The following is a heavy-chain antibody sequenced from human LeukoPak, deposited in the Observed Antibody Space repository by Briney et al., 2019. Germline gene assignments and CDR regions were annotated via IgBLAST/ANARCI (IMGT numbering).Heavy chain of an antibody. D-gene: IGHD3-10*01. J-gene: IGHJ4*02. CDR2: IHHSGST. CDR1: GYSISSGYY. Sequence: SETLSLTCTVSGYSISSGYYWAWLRQPPGRGPEWIGSIHHSGSTYYNPSLKSRVTISVDTSKNQFSLKLSSVTAADTAIYYCARPRDGSGRNYFDYWGQGTLVTVSS. V-gene: IGHV4-38-2*02. CDR3: ARPRDGSGRNYFDY.